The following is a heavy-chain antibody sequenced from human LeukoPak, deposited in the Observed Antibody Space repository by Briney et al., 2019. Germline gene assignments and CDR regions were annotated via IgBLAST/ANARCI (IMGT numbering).Heavy chain of an antibody. D-gene: IGHD1-26*01. CDR1: GFTFTSYA. Sequence: GGSLRLSCAASGFTFTSYAMSWVRQAPGKGLEWVSVLTGGGNTYYADSVKGRFTNSRDDSKNTLFLQMNSLRAEDTAVYFCAKVKWKLIGYFDYWGQETLVTVSS. V-gene: IGHV3-23*01. CDR2: LTGGGNT. J-gene: IGHJ4*02. CDR3: AKVKWKLIGYFDY.